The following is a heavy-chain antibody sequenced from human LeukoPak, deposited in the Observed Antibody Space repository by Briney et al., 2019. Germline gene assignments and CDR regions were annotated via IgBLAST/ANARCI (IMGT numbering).Heavy chain of an antibody. CDR3: TRDLGDVPGSFFDS. D-gene: IGHD2-2*01. Sequence: ASVKVSCKASGYTFTSFGVIWVRQAPGQGPEWMGWSSAYNGHTEYVERFQGRVTMTTDTSTTTAYMELRSLRSDDTAVYYCTRDLGDVPGSFFDSWGQGTLVTVSS. J-gene: IGHJ4*02. V-gene: IGHV1-18*01. CDR2: SSAYNGHT. CDR1: GYTFTSFG.